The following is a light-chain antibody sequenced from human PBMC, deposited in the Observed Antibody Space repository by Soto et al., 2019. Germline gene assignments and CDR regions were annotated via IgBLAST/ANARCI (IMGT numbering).Light chain of an antibody. Sequence: EIVLTQSPATLSLSPGERATLSCRASQTVGSYLAWFRQTPGQTPRPLIYDTSIRATGVPARFSGSGSWTDFTLTISSLEAEDFALYYCQQRSDWPPTFGQGTKVDIK. V-gene: IGKV3-11*01. CDR3: QQRSDWPPT. CDR2: DTS. J-gene: IGKJ1*01. CDR1: QTVGSY.